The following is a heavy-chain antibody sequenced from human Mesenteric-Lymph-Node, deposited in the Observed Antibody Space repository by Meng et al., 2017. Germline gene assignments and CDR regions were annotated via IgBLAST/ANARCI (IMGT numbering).Heavy chain of an antibody. D-gene: IGHD1-26*01. Sequence: QGQRVESGAEWKKPGLSVKVSCKASGGTFSSYAISWVRQSPGQGLEWMGGINPNSGGTNYAQKFQGRVTMTRDTSISTAYMELSRLRSDDTAVYYCARVEVGITSGDYWGQGTLVTVSS. V-gene: IGHV1-2*02. J-gene: IGHJ4*02. CDR3: ARVEVGITSGDY. CDR2: INPNSGGT. CDR1: GGTFSSYA.